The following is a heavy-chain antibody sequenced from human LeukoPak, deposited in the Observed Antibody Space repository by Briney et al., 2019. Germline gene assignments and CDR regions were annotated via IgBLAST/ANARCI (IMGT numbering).Heavy chain of an antibody. V-gene: IGHV3-23*01. CDR1: GFTFSNYL. CDR3: AMALDY. CDR2: ISHSGSSI. Sequence: PGGSLRLSCVASGFTFSNYLMNWVRQAPGKGLEWVSGISHSGSSIYYAYSVKGRFTISRDNSKNTLYLQMDRLRVEDTAVYYCAMALDYWGQGTLVTVSS. J-gene: IGHJ4*02.